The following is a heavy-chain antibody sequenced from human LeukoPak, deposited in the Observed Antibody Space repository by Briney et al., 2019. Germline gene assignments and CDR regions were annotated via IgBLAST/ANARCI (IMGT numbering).Heavy chain of an antibody. V-gene: IGHV4-59*08. D-gene: IGHD4-23*01. J-gene: IGHJ4*02. CDR1: GGSISSYY. CDR3: ARSRPSTVVTPFDY. CDR2: IYYSGST. Sequence: SETLSLTCTVSGGSISSYYWSWIRQPPGKGLEWIGYIYYSGSTNYNPSLKSRVTISVDTSKNQFSLKLSSVTAADTAVYYCARSRPSTVVTPFDYWGQGTLVTVSS.